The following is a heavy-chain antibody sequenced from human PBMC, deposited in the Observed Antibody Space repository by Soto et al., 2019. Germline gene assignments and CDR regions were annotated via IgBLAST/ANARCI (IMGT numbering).Heavy chain of an antibody. Sequence: SETLSLTCTVSGGSISSYYWSWIRQPPGKGLEWIGYIYYSGSTNYNPSLKSRVTISVDTSKNQFSLKLSSVTAADTAVYYCARDANGDAFDIWGQGTMVTVSS. CDR1: GGSISSYY. J-gene: IGHJ3*02. V-gene: IGHV4-59*01. CDR2: IYYSGST. CDR3: ARDANGDAFDI. D-gene: IGHD2-8*01.